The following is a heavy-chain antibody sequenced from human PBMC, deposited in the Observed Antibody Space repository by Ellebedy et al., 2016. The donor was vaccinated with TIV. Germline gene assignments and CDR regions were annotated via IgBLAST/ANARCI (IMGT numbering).Heavy chain of an antibody. V-gene: IGHV4-59*01. Sequence: SETLSLTXTVSGDSISSYYWNWIRQAPGKGLEWIGSFYYTGSTKYNPSLKSRVTISVDSSKNQFALKLSYVTAADTAVYYCASWGDYGGNRHLDYWGQGILVTVSS. CDR1: GDSISSYY. CDR2: FYYTGST. J-gene: IGHJ4*02. D-gene: IGHD4-23*01. CDR3: ASWGDYGGNRHLDY.